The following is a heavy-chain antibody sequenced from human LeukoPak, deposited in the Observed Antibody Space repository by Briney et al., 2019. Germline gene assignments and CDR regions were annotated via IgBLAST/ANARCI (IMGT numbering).Heavy chain of an antibody. CDR2: IKQDGSEK. CDR1: GFTFSSYW. J-gene: IGHJ4*02. D-gene: IGHD3-10*01. CDR3: AKDADLWFGELLPTVFDY. Sequence: PGGSLRLSCAASGFTFSSYWMSWVRQAPGKGLEWVANIKQDGSEKYYVDSMKGRFTISRDNAKNSLYPQMNSLRAEDTAVYYCAKDADLWFGELLPTVFDYWGQGTLVTVSS. V-gene: IGHV3-7*03.